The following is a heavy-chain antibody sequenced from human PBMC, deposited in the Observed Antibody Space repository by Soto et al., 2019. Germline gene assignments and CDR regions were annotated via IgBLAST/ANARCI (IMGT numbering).Heavy chain of an antibody. D-gene: IGHD6-19*01. CDR3: ARDLAVALGDV. J-gene: IGHJ6*02. V-gene: IGHV1-18*01. CDR1: GYTFTSYG. Sequence: QVQLVQSGAEVKKPGASVKVSCKASGYTFTSYGISWVRQAPGQGLEWMGWISAYNGNTKYAQKRQGRVTMTTDTSTSTAYVELRSLRSDDTAVYSCARDLAVALGDVWGQGTTVTVSS. CDR2: ISAYNGNT.